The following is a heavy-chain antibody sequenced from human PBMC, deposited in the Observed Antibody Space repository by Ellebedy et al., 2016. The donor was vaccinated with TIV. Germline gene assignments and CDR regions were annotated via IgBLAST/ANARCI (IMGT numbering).Heavy chain of an antibody. CDR3: ARLEGGLLWFGDYDY. J-gene: IGHJ4*02. D-gene: IGHD3-10*01. CDR2: INPNSGGT. V-gene: IGHV1-2*02. CDR1: GYTFTGYY. Sequence: ASVKVSCKASGYTFTGYYMHWVRQAPGQGLEWMGWINPNSGGTNYAQKFQGRVTMTRDTSISTAYMELSRLRSDDTAVYYCARLEGGLLWFGDYDYWGQGTLVTVSS.